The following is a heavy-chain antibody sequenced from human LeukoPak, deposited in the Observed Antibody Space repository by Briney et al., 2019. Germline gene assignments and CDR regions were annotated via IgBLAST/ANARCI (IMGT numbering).Heavy chain of an antibody. CDR1: GFTFNSYS. CDR3: ARALRGYSYVLDY. CDR2: ISDDETYK. J-gene: IGHJ4*02. Sequence: PGGSLRLSCAASGFTFNSYSMHWVRQAPGKGLEWVTAISDDETYKFYADSVKGRFTISRDDSKNTLYIQMNSLRAEDTAVYYCARALRGYSYVLDYWGQGTLVTVSS. D-gene: IGHD5-18*01. V-gene: IGHV3-30*14.